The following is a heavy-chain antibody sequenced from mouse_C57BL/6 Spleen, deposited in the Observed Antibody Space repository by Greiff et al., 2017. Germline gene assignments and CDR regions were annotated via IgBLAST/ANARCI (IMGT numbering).Heavy chain of an antibody. CDR1: GFTFSSYA. CDR3: ARDFYYGYDRAMDY. CDR2: ISSGGDYI. V-gene: IGHV5S21*01. D-gene: IGHD2-2*01. Sequence: EVKLVESGEGLVKPGGSLKLSCAASGFTFSSYAMSWVRQTPEKRLEWVAYISSGGDYIYYADTVKGRFTISRDNARNTLYLQMSSLKSEDTAMYYCARDFYYGYDRAMDYWGQGTSVTVSS. J-gene: IGHJ4*01.